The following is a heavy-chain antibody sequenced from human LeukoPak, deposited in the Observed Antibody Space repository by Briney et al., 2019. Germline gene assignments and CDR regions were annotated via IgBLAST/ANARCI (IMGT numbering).Heavy chain of an antibody. CDR1: GFTFSSYA. CDR3: AKDSGYDSSYYYYMDV. J-gene: IGHJ6*03. Sequence: GGSLRLSCAASGFTFSSYAMSWVRQAPGKGLEWVSAISGSGGSTYYAASVKGRFTTSRDNSKNTLYLQMNRLGAEDTAVYYCAKDSGYDSSYYYYMDVWGKGTTVTVSS. V-gene: IGHV3-23*01. D-gene: IGHD5-12*01. CDR2: ISGSGGST.